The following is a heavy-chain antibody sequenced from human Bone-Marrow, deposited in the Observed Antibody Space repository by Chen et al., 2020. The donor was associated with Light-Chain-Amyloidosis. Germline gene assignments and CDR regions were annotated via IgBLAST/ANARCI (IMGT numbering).Heavy chain of an antibody. D-gene: IGHD2-2*01. J-gene: IGHJ5*02. CDR3: AHIPTMFCLDSTCYDCFDP. Sequence: QITLKASGPTLVQPTETLTLTCSFSGFSLRNTGEGVGWIRQPPGKALEWLGIIYWDDDKRYSPSLKSRPTITKDTSKNQVVLTMTNLDPVDTATYYCAHIPTMFCLDSTCYDCFDPWGQGVLVTVSS. CDR1: GFSLRNTGEG. V-gene: IGHV2-5*02. CDR2: IYWDDDK.